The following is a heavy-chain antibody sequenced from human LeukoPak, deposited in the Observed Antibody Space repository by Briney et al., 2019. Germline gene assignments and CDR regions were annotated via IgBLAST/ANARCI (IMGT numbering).Heavy chain of an antibody. D-gene: IGHD3-10*01. CDR1: GGTFSSYA. V-gene: IGHV1-69*13. CDR3: ARRGYGSGSYYRGGFDY. J-gene: IGHJ4*02. CDR2: IIPIFGTA. Sequence: ASVKVSCKASGGTFSSYAISWVRQAPGQGLEWMGGIIPIFGTANYAQKFQGRVTITADESTSTAYMELSSLRSEDTAVYYCARRGYGSGSYYRGGFDYWGQGTLVTVSS.